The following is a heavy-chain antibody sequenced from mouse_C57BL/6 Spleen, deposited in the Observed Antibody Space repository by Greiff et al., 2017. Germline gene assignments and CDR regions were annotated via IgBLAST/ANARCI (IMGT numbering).Heavy chain of an antibody. Sequence: EVQLQESGPELVKPGASVKISCKASGYSFTGYYMNWVKQSPEKSLEWIGEINPSTGGTTYNQKFKAKATLTVDKSSSTAYMQLKSLTSEDSAVYCCARSGYWYFEVRGTGTTVTVSS. J-gene: IGHJ1*03. CDR2: INPSTGGT. CDR3: ARSGYWYFEV. CDR1: GYSFTGYY. V-gene: IGHV1-42*01.